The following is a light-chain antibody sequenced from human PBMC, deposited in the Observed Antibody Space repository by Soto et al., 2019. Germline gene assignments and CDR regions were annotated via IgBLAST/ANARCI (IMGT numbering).Light chain of an antibody. CDR3: AQRVWPWT. CDR2: DAS. CDR1: QSVSSQ. J-gene: IGKJ1*01. V-gene: IGKV3-11*01. Sequence: EIVLTQSPATLSLSPGERATLSCRASQSVSSQLAWYQHKPGQAPRLLIYDASNRATGIPDRFSGSGSGTDFTLTISSLEPDDFAVYYWAQRVWPWTVGQGTKVDIK.